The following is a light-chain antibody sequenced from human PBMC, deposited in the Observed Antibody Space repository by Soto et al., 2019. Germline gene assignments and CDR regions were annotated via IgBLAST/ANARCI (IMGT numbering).Light chain of an antibody. CDR2: ENS. CDR1: SRDVGNYNF. Sequence: QSAVTQPASVSGSPGQSITISCTGTSRDVGNYNFVSWYQQYPGKAPKLMIYENSNRPSGVSNRFSGSKSGNTASLSISGLLAEDEADYYCCSYASSATFLFGGGTKLTVL. J-gene: IGLJ2*01. CDR3: CSYASSATFL. V-gene: IGLV2-23*02.